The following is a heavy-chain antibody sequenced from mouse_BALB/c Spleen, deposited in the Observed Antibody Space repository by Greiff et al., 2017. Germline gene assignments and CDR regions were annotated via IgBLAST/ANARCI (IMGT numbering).Heavy chain of an antibody. J-gene: IGHJ2*01. CDR2: ISTYYGDA. D-gene: IGHD1-1*01. Sequence: QVQLQQSGAELVRPGVSVKISCKGSGYTFTDYAMHWVKQSHAKSLEWIGVISTYYGDASYNQKFKGKATMTVDKSSSTAYMELARLTSEDSAIYYCARGGAYYYGSSYTFDDWGQGTTLTVSS. V-gene: IGHV1S137*01. CDR3: ARGGAYYYGSSYTFDD. CDR1: GYTFTDYA.